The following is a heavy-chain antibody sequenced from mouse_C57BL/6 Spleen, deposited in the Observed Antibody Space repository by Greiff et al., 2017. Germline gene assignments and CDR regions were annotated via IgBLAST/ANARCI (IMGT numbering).Heavy chain of an antibody. J-gene: IGHJ4*01. CDR1: GYAFSSYW. CDR3: ARSLLRDYAMDY. D-gene: IGHD1-1*01. CDR2: IYPGDGDT. Sequence: VQLQQSGAELVKPGASVKISCKASGYAFSSYWMNWVKQRPGKGLEWIGQIYPGDGDTNYNGKFKGKATLTADKSSSTAYVQLSSLTSEDAAVYFCARSLLRDYAMDYWGQGTSVTVSS. V-gene: IGHV1-80*01.